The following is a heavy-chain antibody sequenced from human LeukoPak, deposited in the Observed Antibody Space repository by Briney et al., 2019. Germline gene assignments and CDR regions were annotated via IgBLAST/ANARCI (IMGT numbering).Heavy chain of an antibody. V-gene: IGHV1-69*04. CDR1: GGTFSSYA. CDR3: ARTMIVVAAVNYYFDY. D-gene: IGHD3-22*01. J-gene: IGHJ4*02. CDR2: IIPILGIA. Sequence: SVKVSCKAPGGTFSSYAISWVRQAPGQGLEWMGRIIPILGIANYAQKFQGRVTITADKSTSTAYMELSSLRSEDTAVYYCARTMIVVAAVNYYFDYWGQGTLVTVSS.